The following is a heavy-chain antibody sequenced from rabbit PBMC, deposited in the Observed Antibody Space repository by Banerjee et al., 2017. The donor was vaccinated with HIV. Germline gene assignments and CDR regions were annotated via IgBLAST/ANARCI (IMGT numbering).Heavy chain of an antibody. CDR1: GFDFSSNA. Sequence: QEQLVESGGGLVQPEGSLTLTCKASGFDFSSNAMCWVRQAPGKGPEWIACINTSSGNTVYATWAKGRFTISKTSWTTVTLQMTSLTAADTATYFCAREEYVGYGYANLWGQGTLVTVS. V-gene: IGHV1S47*01. D-gene: IGHD6-1*01. CDR2: INTSSGNT. CDR3: AREEYVGYGYANL. J-gene: IGHJ4*01.